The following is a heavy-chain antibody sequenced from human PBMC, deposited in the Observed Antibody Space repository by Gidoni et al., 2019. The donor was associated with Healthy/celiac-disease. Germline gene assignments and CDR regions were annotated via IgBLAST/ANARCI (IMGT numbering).Heavy chain of an antibody. CDR1: GGTFRSYA. CDR2: IIPIFGTA. J-gene: IGHJ3*02. CDR3: ARMSRDAFDI. Sequence: QVQPVQSGAEVKKPGSSVKVSCKASGGTFRSYAISWVRQAPGQGREWMGGIIPIFGTANYAQKFQGRVTITADDATSTAYMELSSLRSEDTAVYYCARMSRDAFDIWGQGTMVTVSS. V-gene: IGHV1-69*01.